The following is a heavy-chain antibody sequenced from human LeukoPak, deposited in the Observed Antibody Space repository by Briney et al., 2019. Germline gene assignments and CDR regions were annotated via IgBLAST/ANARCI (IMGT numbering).Heavy chain of an antibody. CDR3: ARSHAVTVSYYYYGMDV. Sequence: SETLSLTCTVSGGSISNYYWSWIRQPPGKGLEWIGYIYYSGSTNYNPSLKSRVTISVDTSKKQFSLKLSSVTAADTAVYYCARSHAVTVSYYYYGMDVWGQGTTVTVSS. D-gene: IGHD4-17*01. V-gene: IGHV4-59*01. CDR1: GGSISNYY. CDR2: IYYSGST. J-gene: IGHJ6*02.